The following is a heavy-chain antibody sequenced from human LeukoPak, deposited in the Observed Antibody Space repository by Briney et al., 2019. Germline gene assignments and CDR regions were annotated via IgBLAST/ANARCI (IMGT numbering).Heavy chain of an antibody. Sequence: SETLSLTCAVYGGSFSGYYWSWIRQPPGKGLEWIGEINHSGSTNYNPSLKSRVTISVDTSKNQFSLKLSSVTAADTAVYYCARGPLRSGYYRPNWFDPWGQGTLVTDSS. J-gene: IGHJ5*02. CDR1: GGSFSGYY. CDR3: ARGPLRSGYYRPNWFDP. CDR2: INHSGST. D-gene: IGHD3-3*01. V-gene: IGHV4-34*01.